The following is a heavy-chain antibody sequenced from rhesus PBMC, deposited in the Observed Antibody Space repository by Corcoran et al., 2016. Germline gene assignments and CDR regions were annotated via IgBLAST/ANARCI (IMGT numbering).Heavy chain of an antibody. CDR1: GGSISGNSY. CDR2: IYGNREST. J-gene: IGHJ4*01. CDR3: ARRSDNNAWWYIDS. V-gene: IGHV4S12*01. D-gene: IGHD1-38*01. Sequence: QVQLQESGPGVVKPAETLSLTCAVSGGSISGNSYWSWIRQPPGQGLEWSGSIYGNRESTTYNPYLKELVTISKDTSKNEFSLKVTSVTATDTAMYYCARRSDNNAWWYIDSWGQGVLVTVSS.